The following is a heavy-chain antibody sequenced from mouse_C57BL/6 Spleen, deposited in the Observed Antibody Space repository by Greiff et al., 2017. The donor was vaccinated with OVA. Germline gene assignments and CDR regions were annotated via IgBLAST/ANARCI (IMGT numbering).Heavy chain of an antibody. CDR3: AGDFGYDGGFAY. V-gene: IGHV5-4*01. J-gene: IGHJ3*01. CDR1: GFTFSSYA. Sequence: EVQLVESGGGLVKPGGSLKLSCAASGFTFSSYAMSWVRQTPEKRLEWVANISDGGSYTYYPDNVKGRFTISRDNAKNNQYLQMSHLKSEDTAMYYCAGDFGYDGGFAYWGQGTLVNVST. D-gene: IGHD2-2*01. CDR2: ISDGGSYT.